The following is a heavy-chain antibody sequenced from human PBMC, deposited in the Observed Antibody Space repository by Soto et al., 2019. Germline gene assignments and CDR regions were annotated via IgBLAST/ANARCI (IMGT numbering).Heavy chain of an antibody. CDR1: GFTFYNYA. CDR2: ISSSSSTI. V-gene: IGHV3-48*02. J-gene: IGHJ4*02. CDR3: ARAARGYYDSSGYFYY. Sequence: GSLRLSCAASGFTFYNYAMNWVRQAPGKGLEWVSYISSSSSTIYYADSVKGRFTISRDNAKNSLYLQMNSLRDEDTAVYYCARAARGYYDSSGYFYYWGQGTLVTVSS. D-gene: IGHD3-22*01.